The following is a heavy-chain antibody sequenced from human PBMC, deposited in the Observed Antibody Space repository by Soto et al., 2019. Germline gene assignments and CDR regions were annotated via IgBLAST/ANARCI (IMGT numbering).Heavy chain of an antibody. CDR2: IFYNGST. V-gene: IGHV4-39*01. Sequence: SETLSLTCTVSGGSISSSSYFWGWIRQPPGKGLEWIVSIFYNGSTYYNPSLKSRVTISVDTSKNQFSLKLSSVTAADTAVYYCARRVGYSGYDYSGYFDYWGQGTLVTVSS. D-gene: IGHD5-12*01. CDR1: GGSISSSSYF. CDR3: ARRVGYSGYDYSGYFDY. J-gene: IGHJ4*02.